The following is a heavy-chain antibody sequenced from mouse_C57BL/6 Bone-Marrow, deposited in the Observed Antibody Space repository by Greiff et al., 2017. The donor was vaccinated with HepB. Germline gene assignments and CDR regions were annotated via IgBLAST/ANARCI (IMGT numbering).Heavy chain of an antibody. D-gene: IGHD1-1*01. J-gene: IGHJ1*03. Sequence: QVQLQQPGAELVKPGASVKLSCKASGYTFTSYWMQWVKQRPGQGLEWIGEIDPSDSYTNYNQKFKGKATLTVYTASSTAYTQLSSLTSADSAFYYCARITFDFWGTGTTVTVSS. CDR2: IDPSDSYT. CDR3: ARITFDF. CDR1: GYTFTSYW. V-gene: IGHV1-50*01.